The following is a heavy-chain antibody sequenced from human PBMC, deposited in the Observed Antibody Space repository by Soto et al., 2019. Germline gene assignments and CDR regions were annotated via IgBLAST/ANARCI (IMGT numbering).Heavy chain of an antibody. CDR2: ISGSGDKT. Sequence: PGWSVRLSCAASGFSFSTYPMVWVRQAPGKRLEAVSSISGSGDKTYYKDSVKGRFTISRDNSKNTVDLQMNSLRPEDTAVYYCAIILSTVTTYYHRMDPWGK. V-gene: IGHV3-23*01. CDR1: GFSFSTYP. CDR3: AIILSTVTTYYHRMDP. J-gene: IGHJ6*03. D-gene: IGHD4-17*01.